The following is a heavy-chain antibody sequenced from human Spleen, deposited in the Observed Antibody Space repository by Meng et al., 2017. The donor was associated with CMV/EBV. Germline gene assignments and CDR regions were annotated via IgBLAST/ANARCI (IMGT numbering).Heavy chain of an antibody. J-gene: IGHJ1*01. CDR2: IKSKTDGGTT. CDR3: TTVELPEEYFQH. CDR1: GFTFTSYG. V-gene: IGHV3-15*01. Sequence: GESLKISCAASGFTFTSYGMHWVRQAPGKGLEWVGRIKSKTDGGTTDYAAPVKGRFTISRDDSKNTLYLQMNSLKTEDTAVYYCTTVELPEEYFQHWGQGTLVTVSS. D-gene: IGHD1-7*01.